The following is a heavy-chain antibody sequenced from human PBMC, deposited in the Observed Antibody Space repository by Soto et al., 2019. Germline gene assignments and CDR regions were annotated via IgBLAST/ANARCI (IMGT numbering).Heavy chain of an antibody. Sequence: ASVKVSCKASGFSFTGYYIHWLRQAPGQGLEWMGWINAHSGATEYAQKFQGRVTLTRDTSIATAYLTLTSLTSDDTALYYCAKDLTRQLAYWLDPWGLGTQVTVSS. J-gene: IGHJ5*02. CDR1: GFSFTGYY. CDR2: INAHSGAT. V-gene: IGHV1-2*02. D-gene: IGHD6-6*01. CDR3: AKDLTRQLAYWLDP.